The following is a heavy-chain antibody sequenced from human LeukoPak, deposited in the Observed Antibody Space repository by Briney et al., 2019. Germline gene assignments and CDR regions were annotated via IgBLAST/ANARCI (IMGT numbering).Heavy chain of an antibody. Sequence: PSVKVSCKASGYTFTSYGISWVRQAPGQGLEWMGWISAYNGNTNYAQKLQGRVTMTTDTSTSTAYMEPRSLRSDDTAVYYCAREDSSGSYPYFDYWGQGTLVTVSS. CDR3: AREDSSGSYPYFDY. CDR2: ISAYNGNT. CDR1: GYTFTSYG. J-gene: IGHJ4*02. V-gene: IGHV1-18*01. D-gene: IGHD1-26*01.